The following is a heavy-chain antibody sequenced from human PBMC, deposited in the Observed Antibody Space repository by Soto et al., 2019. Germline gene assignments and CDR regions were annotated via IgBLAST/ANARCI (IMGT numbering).Heavy chain of an antibody. J-gene: IGHJ1*01. V-gene: IGHV1-2*02. D-gene: IGHD3-10*01. CDR1: GYPFTRYS. CDR2: INPNTGGT. CDR3: SVDFDDLQEASF. Sequence: QVQLVQSGAEVKKPGASVQVSCRSSGYPFTRYSVHWVRQAPGQGLEWMGWINPNTGGTRFAPKFEGRVTLTTDPSVRTVDMEVRSRRSDDTAVLYGSVDFDDLQEASFWGQGTLVTVTS.